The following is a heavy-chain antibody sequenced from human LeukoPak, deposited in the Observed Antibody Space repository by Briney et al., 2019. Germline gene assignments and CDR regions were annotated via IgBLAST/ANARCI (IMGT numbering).Heavy chain of an antibody. V-gene: IGHV3-7*01. Sequence: PGGSLRLSCAASGFTFSSYWMSWVRQAPGKGLEWVANIKQDGSEKYYVDSVKGRFTISRDNAKNSLYLQMNSLRAEDTAVYYCARDQGYCSGGSCYHAGYYGMDVWGQGTTVTVSS. J-gene: IGHJ6*02. CDR2: IKQDGSEK. D-gene: IGHD2-15*01. CDR1: GFTFSSYW. CDR3: ARDQGYCSGGSCYHAGYYGMDV.